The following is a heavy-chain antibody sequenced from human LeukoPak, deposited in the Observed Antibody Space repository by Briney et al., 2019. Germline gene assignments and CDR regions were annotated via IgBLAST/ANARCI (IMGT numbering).Heavy chain of an antibody. V-gene: IGHV3-23*01. Sequence: GGSLRLSCAASGFTFSSYAVSWVRQAPGKGLEWVSAISGSGTNTYYADSVKGRFTISRDNSKNTLCLQMNSLRADDTAVYYCAKDRRGPSTGWRLFLDYWGQGTLVTVSS. CDR1: GFTFSSYA. J-gene: IGHJ4*02. CDR2: ISGSGTNT. CDR3: AKDRRGPSTGWRLFLDY. D-gene: IGHD6-19*01.